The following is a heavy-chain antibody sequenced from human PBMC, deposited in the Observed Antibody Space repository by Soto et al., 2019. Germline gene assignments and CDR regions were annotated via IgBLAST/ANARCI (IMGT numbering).Heavy chain of an antibody. V-gene: IGHV1-2*02. Sequence: HVQLVQSETEVKKPGASVRVSCMVSGYPFTTYYIHWVRQAPGQGLEWMGWIDARSGGTVYEQKFQGRVTMTRDTSISTVYMDLSGLTSDDTALYYCATDDYGIFPYWGQGSLVTVSS. CDR2: IDARSGGT. D-gene: IGHD3-10*01. J-gene: IGHJ4*02. CDR1: GYPFTTYY. CDR3: ATDDYGIFPY.